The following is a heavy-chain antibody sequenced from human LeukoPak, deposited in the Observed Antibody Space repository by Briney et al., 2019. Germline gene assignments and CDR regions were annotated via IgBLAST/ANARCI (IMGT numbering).Heavy chain of an antibody. V-gene: IGHV1-2*02. CDR2: INPNSGGT. CDR3: ARVRGTTRGLYDY. D-gene: IGHD2-2*01. J-gene: IGHJ4*02. Sequence: ASVKVSCKASGYTFTGYYMHWVRQAPGQGLEWMGWINPNSGGTNYAQKLQGRVTMTTDTSTSTAYMELRSLRSDDTAVYYCARVRGTTRGLYDYWGQGTLVTVSS. CDR1: GYTFTGYY.